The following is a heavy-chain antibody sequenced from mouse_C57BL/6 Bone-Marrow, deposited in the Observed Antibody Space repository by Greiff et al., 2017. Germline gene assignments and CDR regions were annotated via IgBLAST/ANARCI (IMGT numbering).Heavy chain of an antibody. D-gene: IGHD6-5*01. V-gene: IGHV14-4*01. J-gene: IGHJ4*01. CDR2: IDPENGDT. CDR3: TTGSLYYYAMDY. CDR1: GFNIKDDY. Sequence: EVQLQQPGAELVRPGASVKLSCTASGFNIKDDYMHWVKQRPEQGLEWIGWIDPENGDTEYASKLQGKATITADTSSNTAYLQLSSLTSEDTALYYCTTGSLYYYAMDYWGQGTSVTVSS.